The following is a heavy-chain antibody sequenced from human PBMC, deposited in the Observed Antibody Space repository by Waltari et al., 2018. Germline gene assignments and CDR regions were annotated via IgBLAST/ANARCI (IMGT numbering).Heavy chain of an antibody. CDR1: GGSFSGYY. J-gene: IGHJ2*01. CDR3: ARDRRSKGYCSGGSCYPLGYFDL. V-gene: IGHV4-34*01. Sequence: QVQLQQWGAGLLKPSETLSLTCAVYGGSFSGYYWRWIRQPPGKGLEWIGEINHSGSTNYNPSLKSRVTISVDTSKNQFSLKLSSVTAADTAVYYCARDRRSKGYCSGGSCYPLGYFDLWGRGTLVTVSS. CDR2: INHSGST. D-gene: IGHD2-15*01.